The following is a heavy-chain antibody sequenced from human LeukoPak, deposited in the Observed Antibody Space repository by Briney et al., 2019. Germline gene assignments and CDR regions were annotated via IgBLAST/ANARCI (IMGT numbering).Heavy chain of an antibody. CDR3: ARGISY. Sequence: GGSLRLSCAASGFTFSSYAMNWVRQAPGKGLEWVSYISSSGSIIYYADSVKGRFTISRDNAKNSLYLQMNSLRAEDTAVYYCARGISYWGQGTLVTVSS. V-gene: IGHV3-48*03. D-gene: IGHD1-14*01. CDR2: ISSSGSII. CDR1: GFTFSSYA. J-gene: IGHJ4*02.